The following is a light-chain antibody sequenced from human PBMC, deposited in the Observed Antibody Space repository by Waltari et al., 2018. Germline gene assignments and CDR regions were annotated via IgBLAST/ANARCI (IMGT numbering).Light chain of an antibody. J-gene: IGKJ4*01. V-gene: IGKV1-9*01. CDR3: QQVNGYPLT. CDR1: QGISSY. Sequence: DIQLTQSQSFLSASVGDRVTLTCRASQGISSYLVWYQQKPGKAPKVLISAASTLQTGVPSRFSGSGSGTEFTLTISSLQPEDFATYYCQQVNGYPLTFGGGTKVEIK. CDR2: AAS.